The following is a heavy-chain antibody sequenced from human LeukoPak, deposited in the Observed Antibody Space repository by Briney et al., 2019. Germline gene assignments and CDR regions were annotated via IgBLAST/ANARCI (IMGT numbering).Heavy chain of an antibody. CDR3: TRYYYDGSGYYYLFDY. CDR2: IRSKTNSYAT. J-gene: IGHJ4*02. V-gene: IGHV3-73*01. Sequence: GGSLKLSCAASGFTFSGSAMNWVRQASGKGLEWVGRIRSKTNSYATAYAASVKGRFTISRDDSKNTAYLQMNSLKTEDTAVYYCTRYYYDGSGYYYLFDYWGQGTLVTVSS. D-gene: IGHD3-22*01. CDR1: GFTFSGSA.